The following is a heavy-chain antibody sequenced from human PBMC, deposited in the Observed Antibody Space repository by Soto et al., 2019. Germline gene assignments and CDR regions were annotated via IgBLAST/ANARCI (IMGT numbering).Heavy chain of an antibody. CDR2: IYSGGST. Sequence: GGSLRLSCAASGFTVSSNYMSWVRQAPGKGLEWVSVIYSGGSTYYADSVKGRFTISRHNSKNTLYLQMNSLRAEDTAVYYCARGKGYCSSTSCYRDDAFDIWGQGTMVTVSS. J-gene: IGHJ3*02. CDR1: GFTVSSNY. D-gene: IGHD2-2*02. V-gene: IGHV3-53*04. CDR3: ARGKGYCSSTSCYRDDAFDI.